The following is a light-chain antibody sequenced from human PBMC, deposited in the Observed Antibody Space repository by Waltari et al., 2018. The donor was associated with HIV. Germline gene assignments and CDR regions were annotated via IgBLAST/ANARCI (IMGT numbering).Light chain of an antibody. Sequence: EIVMTQSPATLSVSPGERATLSCRASQTIGSNLAWYQQKPGQAPRLLIYGTSTRATGIPARFSGLGSGTEFTLTISSLQSEDFAVYYCLQYNNWPPWTFGQGP. CDR3: LQYNNWPPWT. CDR2: GTS. V-gene: IGKV3-15*01. CDR1: QTIGSN. J-gene: IGKJ1*01.